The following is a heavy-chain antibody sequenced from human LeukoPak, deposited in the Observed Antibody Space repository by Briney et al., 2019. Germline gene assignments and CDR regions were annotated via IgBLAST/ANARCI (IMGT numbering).Heavy chain of an antibody. V-gene: IGHV4-39*01. D-gene: IGHD3-10*01. J-gene: IGHJ5*02. CDR2: IYDSGSI. Sequence: SETLSPTCTVSGGSIRSSYYYWGWIRQPPGKGLEWIGSIYDSGSIYYNLSLKSRVTISVDTSKNQFSLKLNSVTAADTAVYYCVRHYGPWGQGTLVTVSS. CDR1: GGSIRSSYYY. CDR3: VRHYGP.